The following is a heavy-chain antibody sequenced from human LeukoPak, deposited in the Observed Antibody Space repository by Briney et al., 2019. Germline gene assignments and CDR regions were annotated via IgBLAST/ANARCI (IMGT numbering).Heavy chain of an antibody. D-gene: IGHD1-26*01. Sequence: QPGGSLRLSCAASGLTFRRYGMHWVRQTPGKGLEWVAFIESDESIRQYADLVKGRFTISRDNSKNMLYLQMNSLTTEDTAMYNCTKNAGRREGWFDPWGQGTLVTVSS. V-gene: IGHV3-30*02. J-gene: IGHJ5*02. CDR3: TKNAGRREGWFDP. CDR2: IESDESIR. CDR1: GLTFRRYG.